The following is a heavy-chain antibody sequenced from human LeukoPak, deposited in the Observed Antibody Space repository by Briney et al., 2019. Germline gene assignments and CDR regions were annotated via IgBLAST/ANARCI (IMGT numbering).Heavy chain of an antibody. D-gene: IGHD5-12*01. Sequence: PSETLSLTCTVSGGSISSYYWSWIRQPPGKGLEWIGYIYYSGSTNYNPSLKSRVTISVDTSKNQFSLKLSSVTAADTAVYYCARRLYGGYVGFDYWGQGTLVTVSS. CDR3: ARRLYGGYVGFDY. V-gene: IGHV4-59*08. CDR2: IYYSGST. J-gene: IGHJ4*02. CDR1: GGSISSYY.